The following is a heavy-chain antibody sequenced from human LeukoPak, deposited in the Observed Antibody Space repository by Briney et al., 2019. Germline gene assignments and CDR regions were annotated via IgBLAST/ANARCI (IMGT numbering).Heavy chain of an antibody. Sequence: GSSVKVSCKASGGTFSSYAISWVRQAPGQGLEWMGRIIPILGIANYAQKFQGRVTITADKSTSTAYMELSSLRSEDTAVYYCARAHSYYYGSGSYPYWGQGTLVTVSS. V-gene: IGHV1-69*04. CDR2: IIPILGIA. J-gene: IGHJ4*02. D-gene: IGHD3-10*01. CDR3: ARAHSYYYGSGSYPY. CDR1: GGTFSSYA.